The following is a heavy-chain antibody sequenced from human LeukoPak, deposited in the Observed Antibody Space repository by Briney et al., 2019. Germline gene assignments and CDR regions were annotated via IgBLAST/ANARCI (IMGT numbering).Heavy chain of an antibody. D-gene: IGHD3-22*01. Sequence: ASVKVSCKASGYTFTSYGISWVRQAPGQGLEWMGWISAYNGNTNYAQKLQGRVTMTTDTSTSTAYMELRSLRSDDTAVYYCARDREMVIPNYYYYYGMDVWGQGTTVTVSS. CDR2: ISAYNGNT. V-gene: IGHV1-18*01. CDR1: GYTFTSYG. CDR3: ARDREMVIPNYYYYYGMDV. J-gene: IGHJ6*02.